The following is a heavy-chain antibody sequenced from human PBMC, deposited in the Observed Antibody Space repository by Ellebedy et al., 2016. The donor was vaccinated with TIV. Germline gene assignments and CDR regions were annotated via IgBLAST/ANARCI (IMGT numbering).Heavy chain of an antibody. CDR2: IIPILGIA. D-gene: IGHD1-1*01. V-gene: IGHV1-69*02. J-gene: IGHJ5*02. CDR3: AAGNDGGWFDP. Sequence: AASVKVSCKASGGTFSSYPISWVRQPPGQGREWMGRIIPILGIANYAQKFQGRVTITADKSTSIAYMELSSLRSEDTAVYYCAAGNDGGWFDPWGQGTLVTVSS. CDR1: GGTFSSYP.